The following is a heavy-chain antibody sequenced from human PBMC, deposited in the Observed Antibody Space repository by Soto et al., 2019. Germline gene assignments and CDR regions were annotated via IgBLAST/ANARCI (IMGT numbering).Heavy chain of an antibody. J-gene: IGHJ4*02. V-gene: IGHV1-69*13. D-gene: IGHD5-18*01. CDR3: ARGGPGVRGYSLGFDY. CDR2: IIPIFGTA. CDR1: GGTFSSYA. Sequence: GASVKVSCKASGGTFSSYAISWVRQAPGQGLEWMGGIIPIFGTANYAQKFQGRVTITADESTSTAYMELGSLRSEDTAVYYCARGGPGVRGYSLGFDYWGQGTLVTVSS.